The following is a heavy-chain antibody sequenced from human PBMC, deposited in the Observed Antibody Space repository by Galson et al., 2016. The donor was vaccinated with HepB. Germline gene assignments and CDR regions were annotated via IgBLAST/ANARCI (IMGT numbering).Heavy chain of an antibody. CDR3: ARGSGWYPYYFDS. J-gene: IGHJ4*01. Sequence: PALVKPTQTLTLTCTFSGFSLTTGGVCISWLRQPPGKALEWLALLDWNEDKYYSTSLKTRLTVSRDTSKNQVVLRIANMDFVDTTTYYCARGSGWYPYYFDSWGQGTLVAVAS. CDR1: GFSLTTGGVC. V-gene: IGHV2-70*01. D-gene: IGHD6-19*01. CDR2: LDWNEDK.